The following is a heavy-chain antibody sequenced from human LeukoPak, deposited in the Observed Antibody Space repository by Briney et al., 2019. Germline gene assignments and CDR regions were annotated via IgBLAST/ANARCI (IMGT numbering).Heavy chain of an antibody. Sequence: GASVKVSCKASGYTFTSYGISWVRQAPGQGLEWMGWISAYNGDTNYAQKLQGRVTMTTDTSTSTAYMELRSLRSEDTAVYYCASPTYDYGDPLDYWGQGTLVTVSS. CDR3: ASPTYDYGDPLDY. D-gene: IGHD4-17*01. J-gene: IGHJ4*02. CDR2: ISAYNGDT. V-gene: IGHV1-18*01. CDR1: GYTFTSYG.